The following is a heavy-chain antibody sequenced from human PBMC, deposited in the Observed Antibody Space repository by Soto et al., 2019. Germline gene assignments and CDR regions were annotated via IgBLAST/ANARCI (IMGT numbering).Heavy chain of an antibody. J-gene: IGHJ3*02. Sequence: EVKLLESGGGLVQPGGPLRLSCAASGFTFSSYSMSWVRQAPGKGLEWVSHITASGGTTYYADSVKGRFTISRDSSRNTLYLQMNSLRAEDTALYYCAKCIQLNWNYDAFHIWGQGTMVTVSS. D-gene: IGHD1-7*01. CDR3: AKCIQLNWNYDAFHI. V-gene: IGHV3-23*01. CDR1: GFTFSSYS. CDR2: ITASGGTT.